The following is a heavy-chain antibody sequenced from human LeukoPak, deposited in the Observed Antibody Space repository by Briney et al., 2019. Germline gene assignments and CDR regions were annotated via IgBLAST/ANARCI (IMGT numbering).Heavy chain of an antibody. V-gene: IGHV4-38-2*02. CDR3: AREGQSRGLRSYLGGGQDY. CDR1: GYSISSGYY. Sequence: SETLSLTCTVSGYSISSGYYWGWIRQPPGKGLEWIGSIYHSGSTYYNPSLKSRVTISVDTSKNQFSLKLSSVTAADTAVYYCAREGQSRGLRSYLGGGQDYWGQGTLVTVSS. D-gene: IGHD1-26*01. J-gene: IGHJ4*02. CDR2: IYHSGST.